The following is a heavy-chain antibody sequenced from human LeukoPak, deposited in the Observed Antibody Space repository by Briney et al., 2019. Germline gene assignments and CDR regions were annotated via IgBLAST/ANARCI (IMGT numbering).Heavy chain of an antibody. CDR2: IYTSGST. CDR1: GGSISSGSYY. J-gene: IGHJ6*03. D-gene: IGHD3-3*01. CDR3: ARTIKGDFWSYSSYYYYYYMDV. Sequence: SETLSLTCTVSGGSISSGSYYWSWIRQPAGKGLEWIGRIYTSGSTNYNPSLKSRVTISVDTSTNQFSLKLSSVTAADTAVYFCARTIKGDFWSYSSYYYYYYMDVWGKGTTVTVSS. V-gene: IGHV4-61*02.